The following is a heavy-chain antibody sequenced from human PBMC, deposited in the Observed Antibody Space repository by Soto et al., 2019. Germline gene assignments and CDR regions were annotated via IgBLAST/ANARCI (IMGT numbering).Heavy chain of an antibody. CDR3: AKDEAVDI. J-gene: IGHJ3*02. CDR2: ISYDGSNK. Sequence: SLRLSCAASGFTFSSYGMHWVRQAPGKGLEWVAVISYDGSNKYYADSVKGRFTISRDNSKNTLYLQMNSLRAEDTAVYYCAKDEAVDIWGQGTMVTVSS. CDR1: GFTFSSYG. V-gene: IGHV3-30*18.